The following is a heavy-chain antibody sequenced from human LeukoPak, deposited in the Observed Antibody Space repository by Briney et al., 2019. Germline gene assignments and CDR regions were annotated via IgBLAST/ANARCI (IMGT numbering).Heavy chain of an antibody. J-gene: IGHJ4*02. CDR2: INPNSGGT. Sequence: ASVKVSCKASGYTFTGYYMHWVRQAPGQGLEWMGWINPNSGGTNYAQKFQGRVTMTRDTSIITAYMELSRLRSDDTAVYYCARDGGYDFWSGYSNWGQGTLVTVSS. D-gene: IGHD3-3*01. V-gene: IGHV1-2*02. CDR3: ARDGGYDFWSGYSN. CDR1: GYTFTGYY.